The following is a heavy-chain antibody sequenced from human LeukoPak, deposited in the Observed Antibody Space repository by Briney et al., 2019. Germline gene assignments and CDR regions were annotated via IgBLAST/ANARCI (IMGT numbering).Heavy chain of an antibody. V-gene: IGHV3-30*03. CDR1: EFTFSSYG. CDR2: ISYDGSNK. D-gene: IGHD3-10*01. J-gene: IGHJ4*02. Sequence: GGSLRLSCAASEFTFSSYGMHWVRQAPGKGLEWVAVISYDGSNKYYADSVKGRFTISRDNSKNTLYLQMNSLRAEDTAVYYCARLMLRGANGLDYWGQGTLVTVSS. CDR3: ARLMLRGANGLDY.